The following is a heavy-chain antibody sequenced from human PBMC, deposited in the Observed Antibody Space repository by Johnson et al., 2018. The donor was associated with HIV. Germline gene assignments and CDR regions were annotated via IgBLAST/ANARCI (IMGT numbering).Heavy chain of an antibody. V-gene: IGHV3-30*03. CDR1: GFTFSSYG. CDR3: AGDAERSSDYPPDAFDI. J-gene: IGHJ3*02. Sequence: QVQLVESGGGVVQPGRSLRLSCVVSGFTFSSYGMHWVRQAPGKGLEWVAVISYDGSNKYYADSVKGRFTISIDNSKNTLYLQMNSLRAEDTAVYYCAGDAERSSDYPPDAFDIWGQGTMVTVSS. CDR2: ISYDGSNK. D-gene: IGHD3-22*01.